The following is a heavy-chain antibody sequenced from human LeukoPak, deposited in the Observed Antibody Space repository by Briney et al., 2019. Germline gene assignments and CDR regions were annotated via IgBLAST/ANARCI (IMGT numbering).Heavy chain of an antibody. CDR1: GFTFSSYW. CDR3: AKGRGFRVWDPWDN. CDR2: IKQDGSEK. V-gene: IGHV3-7*01. Sequence: PGGSLRLSCAASGFTFSSYWMSWVRQAPGKGLEWVANIKQDGSEKYYVDSVKGRFTISRDNAKNSLYLQMNSLRAEDTAVYYCAKGRGFRVWDPWDNWGQGTLITVSS. D-gene: IGHD3-16*01. J-gene: IGHJ4*02.